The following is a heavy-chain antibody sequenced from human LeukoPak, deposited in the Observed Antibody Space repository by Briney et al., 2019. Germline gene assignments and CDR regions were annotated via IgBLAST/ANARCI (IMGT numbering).Heavy chain of an antibody. CDR3: ARDKAGATTGGIFDY. J-gene: IGHJ4*02. D-gene: IGHD1-26*01. V-gene: IGHV3-33*08. CDR1: GFTFSSYG. Sequence: GGSLRLSCAASGFTFSSYGMHWVRQAPGKGLEWVAVIWYDGSNKYYADSVRGRFTISRDNSKNTLYLQMNSLRAEDTAVYYCARDKAGATTGGIFDYWGQGTLVTVSS. CDR2: IWYDGSNK.